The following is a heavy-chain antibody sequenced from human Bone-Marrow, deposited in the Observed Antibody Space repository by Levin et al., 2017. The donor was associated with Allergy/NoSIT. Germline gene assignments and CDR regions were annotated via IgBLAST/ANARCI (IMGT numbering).Heavy chain of an antibody. CDR1: GFTFSSYA. Sequence: GGSLRLSCAASGFTFSSYAMHWVRQAPGKGLEWVAIISYDGSHKYYAESVKGRFTISRDNSKNTLYLQMNSLRAEDTALYYCARDPYCISTICYGYWFDPWGQGTLVTVSS. J-gene: IGHJ5*02. CDR2: ISYDGSHK. V-gene: IGHV3-30-3*01. CDR3: ARDPYCISTICYGYWFDP. D-gene: IGHD2-2*01.